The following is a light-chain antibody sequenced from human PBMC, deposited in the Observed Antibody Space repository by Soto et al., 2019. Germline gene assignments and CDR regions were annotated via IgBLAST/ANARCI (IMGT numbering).Light chain of an antibody. Sequence: EIVLTQSPGTLSLSPGERATLSCRASQSVSSSYLAWYQQKPGQAPRLLMYGASSRATGIPDRFSGGGSATDFTLTISRLEPEDFAVYYCQQYGSSPYTFVQGTKLEIK. CDR2: GAS. CDR3: QQYGSSPYT. V-gene: IGKV3-20*01. J-gene: IGKJ2*01. CDR1: QSVSSSY.